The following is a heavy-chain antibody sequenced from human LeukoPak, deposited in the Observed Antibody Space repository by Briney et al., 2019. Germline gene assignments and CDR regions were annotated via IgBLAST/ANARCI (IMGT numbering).Heavy chain of an antibody. D-gene: IGHD4-11*01. V-gene: IGHV1-46*01. Sequence: GASVKVSCKASGYTFTSYYMHWVRQAPGQGLEWMGIINPSGGSTSYAQKFQGRVTMTRDTSTSTVYMELSSLRSEDTAVYYCARPMTTVTTTELGAPGYWGQGTLVTVSS. CDR2: INPSGGST. CDR3: ARPMTTVTTTELGAPGY. J-gene: IGHJ4*02. CDR1: GYTFTSYY.